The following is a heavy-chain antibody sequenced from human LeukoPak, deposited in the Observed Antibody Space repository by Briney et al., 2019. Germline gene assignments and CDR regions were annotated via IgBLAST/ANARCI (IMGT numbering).Heavy chain of an antibody. CDR3: VRLVVDSRGIKEVAVEN. V-gene: IGHV4-59*08. J-gene: IGHJ4*02. D-gene: IGHD2-21*01. CDR1: GASISRYY. Sequence: SETLSLTCSVSGASISRYYCSWIRQPPGGGLEWSGYIYNRGTTNYNPSLKSRITMSMDTSKNQFSLNLRSVTAADTAVYYCVRLVVDSRGIKEVAVENWGQGTLVTVSS. CDR2: IYNRGTT.